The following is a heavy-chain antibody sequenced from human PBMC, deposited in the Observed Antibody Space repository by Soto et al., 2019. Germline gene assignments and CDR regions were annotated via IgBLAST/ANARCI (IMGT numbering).Heavy chain of an antibody. CDR2: ISYDGGDF. CDR3: AKDFGAWSGS. CDR1: GFAFSTYG. V-gene: IGHV3-30*18. J-gene: IGHJ5*02. D-gene: IGHD6-19*01. Sequence: SLRLSCAASGFAFSTYGMHWVRQAPGKGLEWVALISYDGGDFYYADSVKGRFTISRDNSKHTLSLQMDSLRVEDTAVYYCAKDFGAWSGSWGQGTLVTVSS.